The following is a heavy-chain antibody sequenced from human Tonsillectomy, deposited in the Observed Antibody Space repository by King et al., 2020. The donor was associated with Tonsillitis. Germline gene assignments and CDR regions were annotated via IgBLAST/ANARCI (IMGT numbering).Heavy chain of an antibody. J-gene: IGHJ4*02. CDR2: ISHSGST. Sequence: VQLPQWGAGLLKPSETLSLTCAVYGGSFSGYYWSWIRQPPGKGLEWVGEISHSGSTNYNPTLKSRVTISVDTSKNQFSLKLSSVTAADTAVYYCARGRYSSGWYGEDYWGQGTLVTVSS. V-gene: IGHV4-34*01. D-gene: IGHD6-19*01. CDR3: ARGRYSSGWYGEDY. CDR1: GGSFSGYY.